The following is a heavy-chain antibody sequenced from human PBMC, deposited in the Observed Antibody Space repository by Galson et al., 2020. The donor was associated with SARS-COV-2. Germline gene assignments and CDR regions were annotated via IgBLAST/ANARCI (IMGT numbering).Heavy chain of an antibody. CDR2: VSGTGFGT. CDR3: AKDYYNFWRGTYYGTEYFQD. J-gene: IGHJ1*01. D-gene: IGHD3-3*01. Sequence: GESLKISCAASGFTFSLYAMTWVRQAPGRGLELVSSVSGTGFGTFYSDSVKGRFTISRDNSKNTLHLQMNSLRAEDTAIYYCAKDYYNFWRGTYYGTEYFQDWGQGTLVTVYS. CDR1: GFTFSLYA. V-gene: IGHV3-23*01.